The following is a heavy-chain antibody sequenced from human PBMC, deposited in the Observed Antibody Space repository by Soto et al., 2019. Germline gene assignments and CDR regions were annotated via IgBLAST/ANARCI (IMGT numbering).Heavy chain of an antibody. V-gene: IGHV1-2*04. J-gene: IGHJ3*02. Sequence: QVQLVQSGAEVKKPGASVKVSCKSSGYTFTGYYMHWVRQAPGQGLEWMGWINPNSGGTNYAQKYKGWVSMTRDTSISTTYMELSRLRSDYTAVYYCAVAEGAFDIWGQGTMVTVSS. CDR1: GYTFTGYY. D-gene: IGHD6-19*01. CDR2: INPNSGGT. CDR3: AVAEGAFDI.